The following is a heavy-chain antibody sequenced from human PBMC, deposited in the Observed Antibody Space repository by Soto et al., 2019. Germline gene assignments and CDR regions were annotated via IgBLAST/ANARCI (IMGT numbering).Heavy chain of an antibody. CDR1: GFTFSNAW. J-gene: IGHJ6*02. V-gene: IGHV3-15*01. Sequence: EVQLVESGGGLVQPGGSLRLSCAASGFTFSNAWMSWVRQAPGKGLEWVGRIKSKTDGGTTDYAAPVKGRFTISREDSKNTLNMQMTSLTTGDTALYYCTTDAGGYSGYDYGDYYDYGMDVWGQGTTVTVSS. D-gene: IGHD5-12*01. CDR3: TTDAGGYSGYDYGDYYDYGMDV. CDR2: IKSKTDGGTT.